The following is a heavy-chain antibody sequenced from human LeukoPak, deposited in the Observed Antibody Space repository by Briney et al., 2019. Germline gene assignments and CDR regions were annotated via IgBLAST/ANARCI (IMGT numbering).Heavy chain of an antibody. Sequence: GGSLRLSCAASGFTFSSYAMHWVRQAPGKGLEWMAVISYDGSNKYYADSVKGRFTISRDNSKNTLYLRMNGLRADDTAVYYCAKSYKVIVEGYKSGYYFDYWGQGTLVTVSS. CDR1: GFTFSSYA. CDR2: ISYDGSNK. V-gene: IGHV3-30*04. CDR3: AKSYKVIVEGYKSGYYFDY. D-gene: IGHD3-22*01. J-gene: IGHJ4*02.